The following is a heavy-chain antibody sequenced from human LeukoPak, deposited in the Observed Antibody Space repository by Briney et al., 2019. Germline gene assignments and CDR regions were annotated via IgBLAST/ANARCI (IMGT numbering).Heavy chain of an antibody. D-gene: IGHD3-22*01. CDR1: GYTFTSYY. CDR3: ARSGMGYYDSSGDLDY. V-gene: IGHV1-46*01. J-gene: IGHJ4*02. Sequence: GASVKVSCKASGYTFTSYYMHWVRQAPGQGLEWMGIINPSGGSTSYAQKFQGRVTMTRDTSTSTVYMELSSLRSEDTAVYYCARSGMGYYDSSGDLDYWGEGPLVTVSS. CDR2: INPSGGST.